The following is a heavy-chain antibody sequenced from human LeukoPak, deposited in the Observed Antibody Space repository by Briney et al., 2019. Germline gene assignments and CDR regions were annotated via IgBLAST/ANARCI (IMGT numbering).Heavy chain of an antibody. CDR2: ISGSGGST. Sequence: GGSLRLSCAASGFTFSSYAMSWVRQAPGKGLEWVSAISGSGGSTYYADSVKGRFTISRDNSKNTLYLQMNSLRAEDTAVYYCARDHYVGYYYYYGMDVWGQGTTVTVSS. D-gene: IGHD3-16*01. CDR1: GFTFSSYA. J-gene: IGHJ6*02. CDR3: ARDHYVGYYYYYGMDV. V-gene: IGHV3-23*01.